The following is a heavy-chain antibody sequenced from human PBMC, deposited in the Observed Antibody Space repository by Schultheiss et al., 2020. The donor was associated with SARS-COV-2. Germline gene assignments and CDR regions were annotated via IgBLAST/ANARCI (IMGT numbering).Heavy chain of an antibody. CDR2: ISGTGGST. D-gene: IGHD6-13*01. V-gene: IGHV3-21*01. Sequence: GGSLRLSCAASGFTFSSYGMLWVRQAPGKGLEWVSTISGTGGSTYYADSVKGRFTISRDNAKNSLYLQMNSLRDEDTAVYYCARDVAGTDYWGQGTLVTVSS. J-gene: IGHJ4*02. CDR1: GFTFSSYG. CDR3: ARDVAGTDY.